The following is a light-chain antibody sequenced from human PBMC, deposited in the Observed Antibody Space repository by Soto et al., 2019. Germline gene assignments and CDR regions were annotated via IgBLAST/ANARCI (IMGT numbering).Light chain of an antibody. CDR1: QDISRW. V-gene: IGKV1-12*01. Sequence: DIQMTQSPSSVSASVGDRFTITCRASQDISRWLAWYQKRPGKAPKVLIYAAASLQSGVPSRFSGSGSGTEFTLTIGSLQPEDFATYYCQQANNFPPTFGQGTQVDIK. CDR2: AAA. J-gene: IGKJ1*01. CDR3: QQANNFPPT.